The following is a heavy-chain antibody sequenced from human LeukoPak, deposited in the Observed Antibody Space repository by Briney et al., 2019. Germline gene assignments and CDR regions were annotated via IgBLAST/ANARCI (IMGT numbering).Heavy chain of an antibody. D-gene: IGHD4-17*01. J-gene: IGHJ6*02. CDR2: ISSSSSYI. CDR3: ARGPTVTKRSGMDV. CDR1: GFTFSSYS. V-gene: IGHV3-21*01. Sequence: GGSLRLSCAASGFTFSSYSMNWVRQAPGKGLEWVSSISSSSSYIYYADSVKGRFTISRDNAKNSLYLQMNSLRAEDTAVYYCARGPTVTKRSGMDVWGQGTTVTVSS.